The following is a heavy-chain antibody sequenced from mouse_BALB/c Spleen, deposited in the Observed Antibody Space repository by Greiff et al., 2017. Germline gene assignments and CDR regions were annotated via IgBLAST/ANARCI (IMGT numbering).Heavy chain of an antibody. J-gene: IGHJ1*01. V-gene: IGHV5-4*02. D-gene: IGHD2-10*02. Sequence: EVMLVESGGGLVKPGGSLKLSCAASGFTFSDYYMYWVRQTPEKRLEWVATISDGGSYTYYPDSVKGRFTISRDNAKNNLYLQMSSLKSEDTAMYYCARGRYGNYWYFDVWGAGTTVTVSS. CDR3: ARGRYGNYWYFDV. CDR2: ISDGGSYT. CDR1: GFTFSDYY.